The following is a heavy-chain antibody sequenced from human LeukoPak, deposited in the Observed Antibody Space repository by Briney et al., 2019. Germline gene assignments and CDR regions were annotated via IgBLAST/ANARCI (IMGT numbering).Heavy chain of an antibody. J-gene: IGHJ4*02. Sequence: SSSASGVGSISYAMQCVRQAPPEEGEWGVGKSNDGRTEYYANSLNGRFTISRDNSNNTAYQQMNSLRTEDTAADYCARGNAIFDNYCDIDYWGQGTLVTVSS. CDR1: GVGSISYA. V-gene: IGHV3-30*04. CDR2: KSNDGRTE. D-gene: IGHD3-9*01. CDR3: ARGNAIFDNYCDIDY.